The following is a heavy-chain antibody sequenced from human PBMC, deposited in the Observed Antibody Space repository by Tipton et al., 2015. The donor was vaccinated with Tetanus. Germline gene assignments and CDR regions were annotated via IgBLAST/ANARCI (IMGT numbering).Heavy chain of an antibody. J-gene: IGHJ5*02. D-gene: IGHD1-14*01. CDR1: GGSLSSGTFY. V-gene: IGHV4-39*01. CDR2: IYYNGNT. Sequence: LTCSLSGGSLSSGTFYWDWIRQRPGKGLEWIGNIYYNGNTLQNPSLEGRVTLSLDKSKNQFSLNVKSVTAADTAIYYCARSAENWFDPWGQGILVTVSS. CDR3: ARSAENWFDP.